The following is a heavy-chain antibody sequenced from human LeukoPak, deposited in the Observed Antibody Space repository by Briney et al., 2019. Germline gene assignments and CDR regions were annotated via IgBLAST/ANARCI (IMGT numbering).Heavy chain of an antibody. J-gene: IGHJ4*02. CDR1: GYNFTNYW. Sequence: GESMKISCRGSGYNFTNYWIGWVRQMPGKGLEWMGIIYPGDSDTRYSPSFQGQVTISADKSIGTAYLQWSSLKASDTAMYYCARRGLCSGGSCYGLSDYWGQGTLVTLSS. CDR3: ARRGLCSGGSCYGLSDY. V-gene: IGHV5-51*01. D-gene: IGHD2-15*01. CDR2: IYPGDSDT.